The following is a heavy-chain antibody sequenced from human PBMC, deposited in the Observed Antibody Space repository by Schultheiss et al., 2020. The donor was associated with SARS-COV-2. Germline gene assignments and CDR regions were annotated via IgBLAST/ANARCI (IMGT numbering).Heavy chain of an antibody. CDR2: ISSSSSTI. CDR1: GFTFSSYS. V-gene: IGHV3-48*04. J-gene: IGHJ4*02. CDR3: ARVKYYDSSRPFDY. D-gene: IGHD3-22*01. Sequence: GGSLRLSCAASGFTFSSYSMNWVRQAPGKGLEWVSYISSSSSTIYYADSVKGRFTISRDNAKNSLYLQMNSLRAEDTAVYYCARVKYYDSSRPFDYWGQGTLVTVSS.